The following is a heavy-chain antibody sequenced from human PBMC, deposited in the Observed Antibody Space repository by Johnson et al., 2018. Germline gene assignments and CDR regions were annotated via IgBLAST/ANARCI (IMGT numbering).Heavy chain of an antibody. CDR1: GGTFSNFA. CDR3: ARDYGDYVFAFDI. Sequence: QVQLVESGAEVKKPGSSVKISCKASGGTFSNFAFTWVRRAPGQGLEWMGVIIPVLGTPNYAQTFQDRVTINADESSSTVYMELNSLRFEDTAVYDVARDYGDYVFAFDIWGQGTLVTVSS. J-gene: IGHJ3*02. CDR2: IIPVLGTP. D-gene: IGHD4-17*01. V-gene: IGHV1-69*01.